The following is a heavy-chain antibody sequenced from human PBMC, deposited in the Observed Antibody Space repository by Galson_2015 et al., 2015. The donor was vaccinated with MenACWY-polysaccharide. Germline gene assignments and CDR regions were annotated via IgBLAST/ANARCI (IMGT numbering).Heavy chain of an antibody. CDR2: IYSGGST. CDR3: ARVYWGSLV. D-gene: IGHD7-27*01. Sequence: SLRLSCAASGFTVSSNYMSWVRQAPGKGLEWVSVIYSGGSTYYADSVKSRVTISRDNSKNTLYLHMNRLRAEDTGVYYCARVYWGSLVWGQGTLVTVSS. V-gene: IGHV3-66*02. J-gene: IGHJ4*02. CDR1: GFTVSSNY.